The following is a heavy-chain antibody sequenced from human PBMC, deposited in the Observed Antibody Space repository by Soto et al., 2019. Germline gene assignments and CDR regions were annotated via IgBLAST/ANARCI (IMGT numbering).Heavy chain of an antibody. D-gene: IGHD1-1*01. V-gene: IGHV1-58*02. J-gene: IGHJ6*03. CDR3: AADSLELERLHYYYYMDV. CDR2: IVVGSGNT. Sequence: QMQLVQSGPEVKKPGTSVKVSCKASGFTFTSSAMQWVRQARGQRLEWIGWIVVGSGNTNDAQKFQERVTITGDMSTSTAYRELSSLRSEDTAVYYWAADSLELERLHYYYYMDVWGKGATVTVSS. CDR1: GFTFTSSA.